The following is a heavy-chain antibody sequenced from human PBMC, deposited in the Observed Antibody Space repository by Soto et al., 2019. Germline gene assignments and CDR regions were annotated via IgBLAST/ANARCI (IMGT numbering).Heavy chain of an antibody. Sequence: GESLKISCKGSGYSFAGYWIAWVRQMPGKGLEWMGIIYPDNSDTRYSRSFQGQVTISADKSISTAYLQWSSLKASDTAIYYCARQGATAATVPLILFDPWGQGTLVTVSS. CDR3: ARQGATAATVPLILFDP. CDR2: IYPDNSDT. J-gene: IGHJ5*02. CDR1: GYSFAGYW. D-gene: IGHD6-13*01. V-gene: IGHV5-51*01.